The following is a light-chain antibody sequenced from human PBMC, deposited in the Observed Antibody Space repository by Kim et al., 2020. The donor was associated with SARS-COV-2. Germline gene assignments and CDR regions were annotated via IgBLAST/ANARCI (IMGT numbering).Light chain of an antibody. V-gene: IGLV2-11*01. CDR1: SSNVGGYNY. CDR2: DVS. CDR3: CSYSGNYIWV. J-gene: IGLJ3*02. Sequence: QSALTQPRSVSGSPGQSVTISCTGTSSNVGGYNYVSWYQQHPGKAPKLIIYDVSKGPSGVPNRFSGSKSGNTASLTISGLQPEDEADYYCCSYSGNYIWVFGGGTKVTVL.